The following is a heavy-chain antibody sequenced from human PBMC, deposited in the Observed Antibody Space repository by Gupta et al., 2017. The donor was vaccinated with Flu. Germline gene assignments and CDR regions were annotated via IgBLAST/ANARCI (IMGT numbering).Heavy chain of an antibody. CDR2: IKHDGSEK. CDR1: GFTFSSYW. J-gene: IGHJ4*02. V-gene: IGHV3-7*01. CDR3: ARDRDNFEY. Sequence: LSCAASGFTFSSYWMTWVRQTPGKGLEWVANIKHDGSEKYYVDSVKGRLTISRDNAKNSLYLQMNSLRAEDTAVYYCARDRDNFEYWGQGTLGTVSS. D-gene: IGHD2-21*01.